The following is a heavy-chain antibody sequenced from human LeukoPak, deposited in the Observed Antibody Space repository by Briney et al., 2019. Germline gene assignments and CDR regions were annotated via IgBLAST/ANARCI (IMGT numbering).Heavy chain of an antibody. CDR3: AHRRTNYYDFWSVYYFDY. V-gene: IGHV2-5*01. D-gene: IGHD3-3*01. CDR2: IYWNDDK. CDR1: GFSLSTSGVG. J-gene: IGHJ4*02. Sequence: SGPTLVNPTQPLTLTCTFSGFSLSTSGVGVGWIRQPPGKALEWLALIYWNDDKRYSPSLKSRLTITKDTSKNQVVLTMTNMDPVDTATYYCAHRRTNYYDFWSVYYFDYWGQGTLVTVSS.